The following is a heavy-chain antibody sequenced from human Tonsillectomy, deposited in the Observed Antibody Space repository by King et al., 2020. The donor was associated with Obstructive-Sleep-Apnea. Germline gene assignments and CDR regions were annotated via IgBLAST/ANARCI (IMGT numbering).Heavy chain of an antibody. D-gene: IGHD3-10*01. J-gene: IGHJ6*02. CDR3: AREGITMVRGVNTYYYYGMDV. CDR2: IYYSGST. V-gene: IGHV4-31*03. CDR1: GGSISSGGYY. Sequence: VQLQESGPGLVKPSQTLSLTCTVSGGSISSGGYYWSWIRQHPGKGLEWIGYIYYSGSTYYNPSLTSRVTISVDTSKNQFSLKLRSVTAADTAVYSCAREGITMVRGVNTYYYYGMDVWGQGTTVTVSS.